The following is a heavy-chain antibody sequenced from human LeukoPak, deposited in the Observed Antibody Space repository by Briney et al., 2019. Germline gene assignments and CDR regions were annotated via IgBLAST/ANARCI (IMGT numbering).Heavy chain of an antibody. D-gene: IGHD2-2*01. Sequence: GSLRLSCAASGFTFSSYAMSWVRQAPGAGLEWVSGISGSGESTYYADSVKGRFTISRDNSKNTLYLQMNSLRVEDTAVYYCARTRSCSSTSCYVDYWGQGTLVTVSS. J-gene: IGHJ4*02. CDR2: ISGSGEST. CDR3: ARTRSCSSTSCYVDY. CDR1: GFTFSSYA. V-gene: IGHV3-23*01.